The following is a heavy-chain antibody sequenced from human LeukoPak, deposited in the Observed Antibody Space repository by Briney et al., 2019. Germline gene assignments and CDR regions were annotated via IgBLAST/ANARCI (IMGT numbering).Heavy chain of an antibody. J-gene: IGHJ4*02. D-gene: IGHD6-19*01. CDR3: AKVRWDNSGWYYLDN. Sequence: PGGSLRLSYAASGFTFSDYNMHWVRQAPGKGLEWVAVISYDGSNKYYADSVKGRFTISRDNSKNTLYLQMNSLTDEDTAVYYCAKVRWDNSGWYYLDNWGQGTLVTVSS. CDR2: ISYDGSNK. CDR1: GFTFSDYN. V-gene: IGHV3-30*18.